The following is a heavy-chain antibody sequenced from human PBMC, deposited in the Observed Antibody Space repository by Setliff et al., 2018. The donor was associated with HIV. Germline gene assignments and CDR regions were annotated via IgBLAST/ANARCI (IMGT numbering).Heavy chain of an antibody. CDR2: ISTYNDNT. Sequence: ASVKVSCKASGYTFTGHGISWVRQAPGHGREWMGWISTYNDNTNYAQKLQGRVTMTTETSTSTAYMELRSLRTDDTAVYYCARHDGLRSVHGAFDIWGQGTMVTVSS. J-gene: IGHJ3*02. CDR1: GYTFTGHG. D-gene: IGHD4-17*01. V-gene: IGHV1-18*01. CDR3: ARHDGLRSVHGAFDI.